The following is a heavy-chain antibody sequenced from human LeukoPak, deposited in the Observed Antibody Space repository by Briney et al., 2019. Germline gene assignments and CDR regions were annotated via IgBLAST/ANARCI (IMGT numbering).Heavy chain of an antibody. CDR2: IYTSGST. D-gene: IGHD2-2*01. CDR1: GGSISSGSYY. V-gene: IGHV4-61*02. Sequence: SQTLSLTCTVSGGSISSGSYYWSWIRQPAGKGLEWIGRIYTSGSTNYNPSLKSRVTISVDTSKNQFSLKLSSVTAADTAVYYCARDSPLGYCSSTSCYVFDYWGQGTLVTVSS. CDR3: ARDSPLGYCSSTSCYVFDY. J-gene: IGHJ4*02.